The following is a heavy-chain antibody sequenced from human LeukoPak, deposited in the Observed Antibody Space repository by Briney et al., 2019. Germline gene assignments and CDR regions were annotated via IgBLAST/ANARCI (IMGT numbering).Heavy chain of an antibody. J-gene: IGHJ1*01. CDR2: IYFTGSS. CDR3: ARDKYFEH. V-gene: IGHV4-59*11. Sequence: SETLSLTCTVSGGSISGHYWSWIRQPPGKGLEWIGYIYFTGSSNYNPSLKSRLTISVDTSKNQFSLRLSSVTAADTAVYYCARDKYFEHWGQGTLVAVFS. CDR1: GGSISGHY.